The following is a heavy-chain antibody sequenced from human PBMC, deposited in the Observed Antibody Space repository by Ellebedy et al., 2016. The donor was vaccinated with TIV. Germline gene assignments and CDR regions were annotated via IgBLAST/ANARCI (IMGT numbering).Heavy chain of an antibody. CDR1: GYTFTSYG. CDR3: ARDRKDSSGYKWSGTGY. V-gene: IGHV1-18*04. D-gene: IGHD3-22*01. J-gene: IGHJ4*02. Sequence: AASVKVSCKASGYTFTSYGISWVRQAPGQGLEWMGWISAYNGNTNYAQKLQGRVTMTTDTSTSTAYMELRSLRSDDTAVYYCARDRKDSSGYKWSGTGYWGQGTLVTVSS. CDR2: ISAYNGNT.